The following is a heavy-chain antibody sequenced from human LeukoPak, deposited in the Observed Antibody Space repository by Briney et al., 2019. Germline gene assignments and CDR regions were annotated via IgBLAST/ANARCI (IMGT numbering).Heavy chain of an antibody. J-gene: IGHJ4*02. CDR1: GFTFSSYW. Sequence: QPGGSLRLSCAASGFTFSSYWMSWVRQAPGKGLEWVANIKQDGSEKYYVDSVKGRFTISRDNAKNSLYLQMNCLRAEDTAVYYCATLLGSSLIDYWGQGTLVTVSS. CDR2: IKQDGSEK. D-gene: IGHD3-10*01. V-gene: IGHV3-7*01. CDR3: ATLLGSSLIDY.